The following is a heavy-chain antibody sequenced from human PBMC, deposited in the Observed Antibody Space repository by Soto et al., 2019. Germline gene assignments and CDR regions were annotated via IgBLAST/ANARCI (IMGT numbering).Heavy chain of an antibody. Sequence: SETLSLTCTVSGGSISSGGYYWSWIRQHPGKGLEWIGYIYYSGSTYYNPSLKSRVTISVDTSKNQFSLKLSSVTAADTAVYYCARAQGYCISTSCYGGYYFDYWGQGTLVTVSS. CDR2: IYYSGST. CDR1: GGSISSGGYY. CDR3: ARAQGYCISTSCYGGYYFDY. V-gene: IGHV4-31*03. J-gene: IGHJ4*02. D-gene: IGHD2-2*01.